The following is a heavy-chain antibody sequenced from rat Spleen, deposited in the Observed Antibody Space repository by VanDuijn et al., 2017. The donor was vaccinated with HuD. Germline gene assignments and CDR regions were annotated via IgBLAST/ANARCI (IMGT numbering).Heavy chain of an antibody. J-gene: IGHJ2*01. CDR1: GFTFNNYW. CDR2: ISNAGSIT. V-gene: IGHV5-31*01. Sequence: EVQLMESGGGLVQPGRSLELSCVASGFTFNNYWMTWIRQAPGKGLEWVASISNAGSITYYPDSVKGRFTISRDNARSILYLQMNSLRSEDTATYYCVRHGYYGYNYFDYWGQGVMVTVSS. D-gene: IGHD1-9*01. CDR3: VRHGYYGYNYFDY.